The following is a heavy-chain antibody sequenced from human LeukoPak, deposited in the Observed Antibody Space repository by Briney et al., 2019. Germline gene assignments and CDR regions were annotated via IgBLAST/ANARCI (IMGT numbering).Heavy chain of an antibody. V-gene: IGHV4-34*01. CDR1: GGSFSGYY. J-gene: IGHJ3*02. D-gene: IGHD1-26*01. CDR3: ARLMGATVSAFDI. Sequence: SETLSLTRAVYGGSFSGYYWSWIRQPPGKGLEWIGEINHSGSTNYNPSLKSRVTISVDTSKNQFSLKLSSVTAADTAVYYCARLMGATVSAFDIWGQGTMVTVSS. CDR2: INHSGST.